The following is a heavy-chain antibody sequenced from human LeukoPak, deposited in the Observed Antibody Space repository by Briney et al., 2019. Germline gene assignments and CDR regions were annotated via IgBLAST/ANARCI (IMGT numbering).Heavy chain of an antibody. D-gene: IGHD3-10*01. CDR2: INHSGST. V-gene: IGHV4-34*01. J-gene: IGHJ5*02. CDR3: ARESYGSGSYYNR. Sequence: PSETLSLTCAVYGGSFSGYYWSWIRQPPGKGLEWIGEINHSGSTNYNPSLKSRVTISVDTSKNQFSLKLSSVTAADTAVYYCARESYGSGSYYNRWGQGTLVTVSS. CDR1: GGSFSGYY.